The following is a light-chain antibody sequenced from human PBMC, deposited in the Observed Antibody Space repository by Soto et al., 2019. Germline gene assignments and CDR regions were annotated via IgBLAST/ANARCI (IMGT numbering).Light chain of an antibody. V-gene: IGKV1-8*01. Sequence: AIRMTQSPSSFSASTGDRVTITCRASQGISTYLAWYQQKPGKAPKLLIYAASTLQSGVPSRFSGSGSGKEFTLTISCLQSEDFATYYCQQYHSYPLPFGKGTRLEIK. CDR1: QGISTY. J-gene: IGKJ5*01. CDR3: QQYHSYPLP. CDR2: AAS.